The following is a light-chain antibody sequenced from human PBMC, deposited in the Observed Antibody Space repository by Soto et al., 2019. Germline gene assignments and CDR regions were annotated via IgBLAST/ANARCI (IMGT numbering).Light chain of an antibody. CDR1: NSDVGGYNY. CDR3: SSYAGSNNFV. V-gene: IGLV2-8*01. Sequence: QSALPQPASASGSPGQSITISCTGTNSDVGGYNYVSWYQQHPGKAPKLMIYEVSERPSGVPDRFSGSKSSNTASLTVSGLQAEDEADYYCSSYAGSNNFVFGTGTKVTV. CDR2: EVS. J-gene: IGLJ1*01.